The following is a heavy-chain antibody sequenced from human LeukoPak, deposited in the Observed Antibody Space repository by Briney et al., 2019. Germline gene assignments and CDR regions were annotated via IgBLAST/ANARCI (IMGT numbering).Heavy chain of an antibody. CDR3: ARDPIAAAERMTAGEYYYYYYYMDV. D-gene: IGHD6-13*01. CDR1: GYTLTELS. J-gene: IGHJ6*03. CDR2: FDPKDGDT. Sequence: GASVKVSCKVSGYTLTELSVHWVRQAPGKGLEWMGNFDPKDGDTIYAQRFQGRVTMTEDTSTHTAYMELSSLRSEDTAVYYCARDPIAAAERMTAGEYYYYYYYMDVWGKGTTVTVSS. V-gene: IGHV1-24*01.